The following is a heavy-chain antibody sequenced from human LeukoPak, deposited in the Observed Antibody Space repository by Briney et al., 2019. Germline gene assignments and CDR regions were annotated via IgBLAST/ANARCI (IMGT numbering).Heavy chain of an antibody. CDR3: AGRTCTNGVCYMYGFDY. CDR1: GGSFSGYY. J-gene: IGHJ4*02. D-gene: IGHD2-8*01. V-gene: IGHV4-34*01. CDR2: INHSGST. Sequence: SETLSLTCAVYGGSFSGYYWSWIRQPPGKGLEWIGEINHSGSTNYNPSLKSRVTISVDTSKNQFSLKLSSVTAADTAVCYCAGRTCTNGVCYMYGFDYWGQGTLVTASS.